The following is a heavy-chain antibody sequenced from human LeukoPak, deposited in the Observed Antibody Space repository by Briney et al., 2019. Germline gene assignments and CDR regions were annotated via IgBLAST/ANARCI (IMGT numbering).Heavy chain of an antibody. CDR2: IYYSGST. CDR3: ASGAVAGIKSD. Sequence: PQTLSLTCTVSGGSIGSGGYYWSWIRQHPGKGLEWIGYIYYSGSTYYNPSLKSRVTISVDTSKNQFSLKLSSVTAADTAVYYCASGAVAGIKSDWGQGTLVTVSS. J-gene: IGHJ4*02. CDR1: GGSIGSGGYY. V-gene: IGHV4-31*03. D-gene: IGHD6-19*01.